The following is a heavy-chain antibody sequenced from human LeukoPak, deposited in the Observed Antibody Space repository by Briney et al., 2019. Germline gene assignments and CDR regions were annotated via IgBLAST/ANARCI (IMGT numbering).Heavy chain of an antibody. D-gene: IGHD3-10*01. CDR1: GDSVSSNSAA. CDR2: TYYRSKWYN. CDR3: ARDPSRSSHAGFDF. V-gene: IGHV6-1*01. J-gene: IGHJ4*02. Sequence: SQTLSLTCAISGDSVSSNSAAWNWIRQSPSRGLEWLGRTYYRSKWYNEYALSVKSRITINPDTSKDQFSLQLNSVTPEDTAIYYCARDPSRSSHAGFDFWGQGTLVTVSS.